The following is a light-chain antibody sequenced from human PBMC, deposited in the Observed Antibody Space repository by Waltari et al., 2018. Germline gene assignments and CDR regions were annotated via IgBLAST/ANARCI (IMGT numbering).Light chain of an antibody. Sequence: QTVVTEEPSLSVSPGGPVTLTCALSSGSISSSSYTNWYQPTPGQAPRTLVYKTNSRSSGVPDRFSGSVRGNKAALTITGAQADDESDYYCLLYTGSGIWVFGGGTKLTVL. CDR3: LLYTGSGIWV. J-gene: IGLJ3*02. CDR2: KTN. V-gene: IGLV8-61*01. CDR1: SGSISSSSY.